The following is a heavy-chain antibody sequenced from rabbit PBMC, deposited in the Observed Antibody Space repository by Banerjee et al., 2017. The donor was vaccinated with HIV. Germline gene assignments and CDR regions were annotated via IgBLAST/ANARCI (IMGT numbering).Heavy chain of an antibody. Sequence: QEQLEESGGGLVKPEGSLTLTCKASGFTLSSYWMCWVRQAPGKGLESVACIITSSGSLWYACLVNCRFTISQPSSTTVTLHMTSLTAADSASYFCARCDVGYSVWGYAPMDRRCQGTLVPVS. D-gene: IGHD1-1*01. CDR1: GFTLSSYW. CDR3: ARCDVGYSVWGYAPMDR. V-gene: IGHV1S45*01. J-gene: IGHJ6*01. CDR2: IITSSGSL.